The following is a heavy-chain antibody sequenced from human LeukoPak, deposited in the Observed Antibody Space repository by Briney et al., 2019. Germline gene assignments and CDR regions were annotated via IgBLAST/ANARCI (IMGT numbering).Heavy chain of an antibody. CDR2: VAADGGAK. Sequence: GGSLRLSCDLRFSGHGMHWVRQAPGKGLEWLAVVAADGGAKFYADSVRGRLTIFRDTSRNTVFLQLSGLKTEDTAVYYCAKEGRWGSWYFDYWGQGALVTVSS. CDR1: RFSGHG. J-gene: IGHJ4*02. CDR3: AKEGRWGSWYFDY. D-gene: IGHD3-16*01. V-gene: IGHV3-30*18.